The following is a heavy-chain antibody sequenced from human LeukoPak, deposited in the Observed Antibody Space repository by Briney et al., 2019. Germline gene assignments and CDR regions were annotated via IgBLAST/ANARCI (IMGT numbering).Heavy chain of an antibody. J-gene: IGHJ4*02. D-gene: IGHD7-27*01. V-gene: IGHV3-15*01. CDR3: TTGNWGSFSY. CDR2: IKSKTDGGTT. CDR1: GFTFSNAW. Sequence: GGSLRLSCAASGFTFSNAWMNWVRQAPEKGLEWVGRIKSKTDGGTTDYAAPLKGRFTISRDDSKHTLYLQVNSLKTEDTAVYYCTTGNWGSFSYWGQGTLVTVSS.